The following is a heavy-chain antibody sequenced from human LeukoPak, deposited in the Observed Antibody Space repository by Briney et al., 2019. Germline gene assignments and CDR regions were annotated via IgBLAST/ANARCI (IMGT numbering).Heavy chain of an antibody. V-gene: IGHV7-4-1*02. CDR1: GYTFTSYA. CDR2: INTNTGSP. CDR3: ARALTDYSQLPSDAFDI. J-gene: IGHJ3*02. Sequence: ASVKVSCKASGYTFTSYAMNWVRQAPGRGLEWMGWINTNTGSPTYAQGFTGRFVFSLDTSVSTAYLQISSLKAEDTAVYYCARALTDYSQLPSDAFDIWGQGTMVTVSS. D-gene: IGHD1-1*01.